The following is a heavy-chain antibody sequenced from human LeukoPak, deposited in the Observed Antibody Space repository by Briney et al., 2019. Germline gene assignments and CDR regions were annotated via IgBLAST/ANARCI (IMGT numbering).Heavy chain of an antibody. CDR3: ARMYYFDSSGKFDY. J-gene: IGHJ4*02. V-gene: IGHV4-59*01. D-gene: IGHD3-22*01. CDR2: MYYSGST. CDR1: GGSINSYY. Sequence: SETLSLTCTVSGGSINSYYWTWIRQPPGKGLEWIGYMYYSGSTKYNPSLKSRVTISIDTPKKQFSLKLTSVTAADTAVYHCARMYYFDSSGKFDYWGQGTLVTVSS.